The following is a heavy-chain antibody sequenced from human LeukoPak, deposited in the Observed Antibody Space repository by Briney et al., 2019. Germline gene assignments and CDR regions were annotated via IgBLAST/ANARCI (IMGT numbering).Heavy chain of an antibody. Sequence: NAGGSLRLSCAASGFTFSDYYMSWIRQAPGKGLEWVSYISSSGSTIYYADSVKGRFTISRDNAKNSLYLQMNSLRAEDTAVYYRARDLKGQYQDAFDIWGQGTMVTVSS. D-gene: IGHD2-2*01. CDR2: ISSSGSTI. J-gene: IGHJ3*02. CDR1: GFTFSDYY. CDR3: ARDLKGQYQDAFDI. V-gene: IGHV3-11*04.